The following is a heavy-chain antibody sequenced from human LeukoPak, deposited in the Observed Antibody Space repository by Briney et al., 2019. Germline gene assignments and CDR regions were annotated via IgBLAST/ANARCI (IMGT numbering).Heavy chain of an antibody. Sequence: GGSLRLSCAASGFTFSSHALHWVRQAPGKGLEWAAVISYDGSNKYYADSVKGRFTISRDNSENTLYLQVNSLRAEDTAVYYCARAGTLKYFDWLTPGEWGQGTLVTVSS. CDR2: ISYDGSNK. CDR3: ARAGTLKYFDWLTPGE. J-gene: IGHJ4*02. CDR1: GFTFSSHA. V-gene: IGHV3-30-3*01. D-gene: IGHD3-9*01.